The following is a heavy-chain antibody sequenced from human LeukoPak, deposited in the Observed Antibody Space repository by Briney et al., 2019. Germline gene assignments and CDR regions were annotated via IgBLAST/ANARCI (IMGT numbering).Heavy chain of an antibody. Sequence: GGSLRLSCAASGFTFSSYSMNWDRQAPGKGLEWVSSISSSSSYIYYADSVKGRFTISRDNAKNSLYLQMNSLRAEDTAVYYCARLPRYCSGGSCYPNFDYWGQGTLVTVSS. J-gene: IGHJ4*02. D-gene: IGHD2-15*01. CDR3: ARLPRYCSGGSCYPNFDY. CDR2: ISSSSSYI. V-gene: IGHV3-21*01. CDR1: GFTFSSYS.